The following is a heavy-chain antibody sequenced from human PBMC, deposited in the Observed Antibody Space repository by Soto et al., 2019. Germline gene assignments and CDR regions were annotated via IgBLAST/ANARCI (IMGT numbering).Heavy chain of an antibody. CDR3: ARRISARTYYFDY. Sequence: QLQLQESGSGLVKPSQTLSLTCAVSGGSITTVGYSWSWIRQPPGKGLEWIGYIFHSGISYSNPSLKGRVTMSVDGSKNRFSLGLSSVTAADTAVYYCARRISARTYYFDYWGQGTLVTVSS. V-gene: IGHV4-30-2*01. D-gene: IGHD6-6*01. CDR2: IFHSGIS. CDR1: GGSITTVGYS. J-gene: IGHJ4*02.